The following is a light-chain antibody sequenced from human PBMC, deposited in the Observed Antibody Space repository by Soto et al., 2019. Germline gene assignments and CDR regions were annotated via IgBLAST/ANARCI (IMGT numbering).Light chain of an antibody. CDR3: SSYAGNNNVV. CDR1: SSDVGGYNY. J-gene: IGLJ2*01. CDR2: EVS. V-gene: IGLV2-8*01. Sequence: QLVLTQPPSATGSPGQSVSISCTGTSSDVGGYNYVSWYQQHPGKAPKLMIYEVSKRPSGVPDRFSGSKSGNTASLTVSGLQAEDEADYYCSSYAGNNNVVFGGGTKLTVL.